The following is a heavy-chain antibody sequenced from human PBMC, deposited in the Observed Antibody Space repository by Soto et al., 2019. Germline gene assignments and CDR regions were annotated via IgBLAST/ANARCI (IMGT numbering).Heavy chain of an antibody. V-gene: IGHV4-34*01. J-gene: IGHJ6*02. CDR2: INHSGST. Sequence: SETLSLTCAVYVGSVSGYYWSWIRQPPGKGLEWIGEINHSGSTNYNPSLKSRVTISVDTSKNQFSLKLSSVTAADTAVYYCARGQDYYYGMDVWGQGTTVTV. CDR3: ARGQDYYYGMDV. CDR1: VGSVSGYY.